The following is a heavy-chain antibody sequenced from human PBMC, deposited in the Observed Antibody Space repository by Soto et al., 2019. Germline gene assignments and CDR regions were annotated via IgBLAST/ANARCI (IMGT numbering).Heavy chain of an antibody. CDR2: INPNSGGT. Sequence: ASVKVSCKASGYIFTDYYMHWVRQAPGQELGWMGRINPNSGGTNYAQKFQGRVTMTRDTSISTAYTELSSLRSEDTAVYYCARGGSLYWYFDLWGRGTLVTVSS. D-gene: IGHD1-26*01. V-gene: IGHV1-2*06. CDR1: GYIFTDYY. J-gene: IGHJ2*01. CDR3: ARGGSLYWYFDL.